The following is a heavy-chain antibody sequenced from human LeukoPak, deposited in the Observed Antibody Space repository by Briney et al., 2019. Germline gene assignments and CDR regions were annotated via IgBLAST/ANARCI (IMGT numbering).Heavy chain of an antibody. CDR1: GGSISSYY. V-gene: IGHV4-59*01. J-gene: IGHJ5*02. D-gene: IGHD3-22*01. CDR3: ARGAYYYDSSGRGWFDP. CDR2: IYYSGST. Sequence: SETLSLTCTVSGGSISSYYWSWIRQPPGKGLEWIGYIYYSGSTNYNPSLKSRVTISVDTSKNQFSLKLSSVTAADTAVYYCARGAYYYDSSGRGWFDPWGQGTLVTVSS.